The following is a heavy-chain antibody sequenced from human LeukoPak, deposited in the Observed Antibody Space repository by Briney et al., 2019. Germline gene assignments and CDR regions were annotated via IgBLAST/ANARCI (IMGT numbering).Heavy chain of an antibody. J-gene: IGHJ4*02. Sequence: PGGSLRLSCAASGFSFGSYVMHWVRQAPGKGLEWVAGISLDGSDKYYTDSVKGRFTISRDNSMNTLYLQMNSLRAEDTAVYHCTRERRRDGYNYWGQGTLVTVSS. D-gene: IGHD5-24*01. V-gene: IGHV3-33*05. CDR1: GFSFGSYV. CDR2: ISLDGSDK. CDR3: TRERRRDGYNY.